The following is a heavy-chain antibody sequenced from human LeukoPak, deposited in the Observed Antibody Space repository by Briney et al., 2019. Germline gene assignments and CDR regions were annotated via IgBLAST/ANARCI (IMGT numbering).Heavy chain of an antibody. V-gene: IGHV5-51*01. D-gene: IGHD3-10*01. CDR3: ARQPHGSGSYYDY. Sequence: GESLKISCKGSEYSFTSYWIGWVRQMPGKGLEWMGIIYPGDPDTRYSPSFQGQVTISADKSISTAYLQWSSLKASDTAMYYCARQPHGSGSYYDYWGQGTLVTVSS. J-gene: IGHJ4*02. CDR2: IYPGDPDT. CDR1: EYSFTSYW.